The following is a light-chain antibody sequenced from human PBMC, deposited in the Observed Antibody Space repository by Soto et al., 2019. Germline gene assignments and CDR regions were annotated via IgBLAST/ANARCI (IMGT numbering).Light chain of an antibody. CDR3: QHLNSYPRT. Sequence: IQLTQSPSSLSASVGDRVTITCRASLGVARYLAWYQQKTGTAPKILIYAASTLQSGVPSRFRGSGSGTDFTLTISRLQPEDSATYYCQHLNSYPRTFGHGTKVDI. CDR2: AAS. CDR1: LGVARY. V-gene: IGKV1-9*01. J-gene: IGKJ1*01.